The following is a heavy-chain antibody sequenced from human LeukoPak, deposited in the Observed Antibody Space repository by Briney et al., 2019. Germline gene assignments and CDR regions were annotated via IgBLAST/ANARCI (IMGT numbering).Heavy chain of an antibody. D-gene: IGHD2-2*03. J-gene: IGHJ4*02. Sequence: PGGSLRLSCAASGFTFNTYTMNWIRQAPGKGLEWVSSISSGSGYIYYADSVKGRFTISRDNAKNSLYLQMNSLRAEDTAVYYCARFALGLDNDYWGQGTLVTVSS. CDR1: GFTFNTYT. V-gene: IGHV3-21*01. CDR2: ISSGSGYI. CDR3: ARFALGLDNDY.